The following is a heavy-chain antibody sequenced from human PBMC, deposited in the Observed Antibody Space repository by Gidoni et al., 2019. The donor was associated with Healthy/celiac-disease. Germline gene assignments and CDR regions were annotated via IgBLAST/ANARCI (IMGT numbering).Heavy chain of an antibody. J-gene: IGHJ4*02. CDR3: ARGPGGLR. Sequence: QLQLQQWGAVLLKPSETLSLTCAVYGGSFRGYYWCWIRQPPGKGLEWIGEINHSGSTNYNPSLKSRVTISVDTSKKQFSLKLSSVTAAETAVYYCARGPGGLRWGQGTLVTVSS. D-gene: IGHD3-10*01. CDR1: GGSFRGYY. V-gene: IGHV4-34*01. CDR2: INHSGST.